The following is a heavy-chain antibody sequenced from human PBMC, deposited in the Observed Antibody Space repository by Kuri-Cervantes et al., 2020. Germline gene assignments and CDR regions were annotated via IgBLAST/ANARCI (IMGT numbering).Heavy chain of an antibody. D-gene: IGHD1-26*01. CDR2: IIPIFGTA. CDR1: GGTFSSYA. CDR3: ARGVVGATGAFDI. J-gene: IGHJ3*02. Sequence: SVKVSCKASGGTFSSYAISWVRQAPGQGLEWMGGIIPIFGTANYAQKFQGRVTMTRDTSISTAYMELSRLRSDDTAVYYCARGVVGATGAFDIWGQGTMVTVSS. V-gene: IGHV1-69*05.